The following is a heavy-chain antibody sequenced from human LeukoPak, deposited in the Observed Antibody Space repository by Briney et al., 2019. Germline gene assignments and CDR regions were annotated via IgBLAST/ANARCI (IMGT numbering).Heavy chain of an antibody. D-gene: IGHD6-19*01. J-gene: IGHJ4*01. Sequence: ETLSLTCRASGYSISSDYYYWAWLRQPPGKGLHSNGSLYYRGSAYYDPFINSTATICGDSSHNPFSLRISALTAAHTAVYYCARHSRGTGWYFMEYWGQGALVNGSS. CDR2: LYYRGSA. V-gene: IGHV4-39*01. CDR1: GYSISSDYYY. CDR3: ARHSRGTGWYFMEY.